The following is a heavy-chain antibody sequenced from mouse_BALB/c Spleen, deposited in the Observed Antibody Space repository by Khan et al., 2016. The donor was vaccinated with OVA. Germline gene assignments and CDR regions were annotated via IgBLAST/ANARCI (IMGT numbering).Heavy chain of an antibody. CDR1: GYSFTGYT. CDR2: INPYNGGT. CDR3: VRSASYGDYVEAWFTY. J-gene: IGHJ3*01. Sequence: VQLQQSGPELVKPGASMKISCKASGYSFTGYTMNWVKQRHGKNLEWIGLINPYNGGTTYSQKFKGKATLTVDRSSSTAYMELLSLTPEDSAVYYCVRSASYGDYVEAWFTYWGQGTLVTVSA. D-gene: IGHD2-13*01. V-gene: IGHV1-37*01.